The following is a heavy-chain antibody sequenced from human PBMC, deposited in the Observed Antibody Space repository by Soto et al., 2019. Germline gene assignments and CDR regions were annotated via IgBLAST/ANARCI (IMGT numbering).Heavy chain of an antibody. D-gene: IGHD6-13*01. Sequence: EVQLVESGGGLVKPGGSLRLSCAASGFTFSSYSMNWVRQAPGKGLEWVSSISSSSSYIYYADSVKGRFTISRDNAKNSLYLQMNSLRAEDTVVYYCARDLSSWQAHDAFDIWGQGTMVTVSS. CDR2: ISSSSSYI. CDR1: GFTFSSYS. J-gene: IGHJ3*02. V-gene: IGHV3-21*01. CDR3: ARDLSSWQAHDAFDI.